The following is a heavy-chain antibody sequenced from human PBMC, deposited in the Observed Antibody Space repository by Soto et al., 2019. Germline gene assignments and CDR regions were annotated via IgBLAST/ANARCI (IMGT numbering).Heavy chain of an antibody. CDR2: INPATGAA. V-gene: IGHV1-2*02. CDR3: ARGGGVGVAGSAAFDM. D-gene: IGHD3-3*01. J-gene: IGHJ3*02. Sequence: QLHLVQSGAVVKKPGASVTVSCSASGYPVTAYYMHWVRQAPGRGLEWMGGINPATGAAKYTQTFQGRVTMARDTSPRTVFMELSGLTSEDTAGFYWARGGGVGVAGSAAFDMWGQGTLVTVSS. CDR1: GYPVTAYY.